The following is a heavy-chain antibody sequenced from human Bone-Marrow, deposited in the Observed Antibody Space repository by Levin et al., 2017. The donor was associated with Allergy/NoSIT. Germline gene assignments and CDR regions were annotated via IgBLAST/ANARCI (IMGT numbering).Heavy chain of an antibody. J-gene: IGHJ4*02. Sequence: SETLSLTCAVSGYSLRRSYCWGWVRQPPGKGLEWIGSLCHGGTTYYNPSLMSRVTMSADTSKNQFSLKVNSVTAADTAIYYCAIIQGATKVDYWGQGTLATVSS. V-gene: IGHV4-38-2*01. CDR3: AIIQGATKVDY. D-gene: IGHD4-17*01. CDR2: LCHGGTT. CDR1: GYSLRRSYC.